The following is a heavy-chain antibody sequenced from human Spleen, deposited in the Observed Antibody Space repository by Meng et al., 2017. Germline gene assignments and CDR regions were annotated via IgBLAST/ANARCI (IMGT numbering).Heavy chain of an antibody. Sequence: ASVKVSCKASGYTFPDYWLHWVRRAPGQGLEWMGRINPKSGDTHYAQRFQGRGTMTGDTSISTAYMELSGLRPDDTAMYYCARDEDISAAGKLFGDYWGQGTLVTVSS. D-gene: IGHD6-13*01. V-gene: IGHV1-2*06. CDR1: GYTFPDYW. J-gene: IGHJ4*02. CDR2: INPKSGDT. CDR3: ARDEDISAAGKLFGDY.